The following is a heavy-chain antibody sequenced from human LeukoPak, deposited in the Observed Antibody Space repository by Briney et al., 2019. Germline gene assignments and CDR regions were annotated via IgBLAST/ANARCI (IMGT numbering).Heavy chain of an antibody. J-gene: IGHJ3*02. D-gene: IGHD3-22*01. CDR2: ISYDGSNK. V-gene: IGHV3-30-3*01. CDR3: AKDRGYYDSSGYPI. CDR1: GFTFSSYA. Sequence: GGSLRLSCAASGFTFSSYAMHWVRQAPGKGLEWVAVISYDGSNKYYADSVKGRFTISRDNSKNTLYLQMNSLRAEDTAVYYCAKDRGYYDSSGYPIWGQGTMVTVSS.